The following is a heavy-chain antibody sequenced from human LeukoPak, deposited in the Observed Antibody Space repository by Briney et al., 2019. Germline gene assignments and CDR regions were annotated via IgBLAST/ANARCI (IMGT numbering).Heavy chain of an antibody. Sequence: GASVKVSCKASGYTFTAYYLHWVRQAPGQRLEWMGWINAGNGNTKYSQKFQGRVTITRDTSASTAYMELSSLRSEDTAVYYCARLRAVWYYFDYWGQGTLVTVSS. J-gene: IGHJ4*02. CDR3: ARLRAVWYYFDY. V-gene: IGHV1-3*01. D-gene: IGHD3-16*01. CDR1: GYTFTAYY. CDR2: INAGNGNT.